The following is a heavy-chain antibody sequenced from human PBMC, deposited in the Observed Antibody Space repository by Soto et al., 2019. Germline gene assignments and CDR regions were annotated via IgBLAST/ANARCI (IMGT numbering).Heavy chain of an antibody. D-gene: IGHD3-22*01. CDR3: SGEHRGWTDAFDI. V-gene: IGHV1-18*01. Sequence: QVQLVQSGAEVKKPGASVKVSCKASGYTFTSFGISWVRQAPGQGLEWMGWISAYNGNTNYAENLQGRVTMTTDTSPSTAYMEPKSPGSDDHALDFCSGEHRGWTDAFDIWGQGTMVTVSS. J-gene: IGHJ3*02. CDR1: GYTFTSFG. CDR2: ISAYNGNT.